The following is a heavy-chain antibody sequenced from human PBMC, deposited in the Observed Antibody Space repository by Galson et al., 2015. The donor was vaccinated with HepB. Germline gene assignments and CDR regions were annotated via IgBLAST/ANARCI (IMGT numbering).Heavy chain of an antibody. CDR1: GGSFSGYY. J-gene: IGHJ4*02. CDR3: AREGSGYYSGAIDY. CDR2: INHSGST. D-gene: IGHD3-22*01. Sequence: LSLTCAVYGGSFSGYYWSWIRQPPGKGLEWIGEINHSGSTNYNPSLKSRVTISVDTSKNQFSLKLSSVTAADTAVYYCAREGSGYYSGAIDYWGQGTLVTVSS. V-gene: IGHV4-34*01.